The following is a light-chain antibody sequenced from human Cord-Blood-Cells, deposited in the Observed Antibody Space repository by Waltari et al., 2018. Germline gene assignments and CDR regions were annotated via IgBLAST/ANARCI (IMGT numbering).Light chain of an antibody. CDR2: EGS. J-gene: IGLJ3*02. Sequence: QSALTQPASVSGSPGPSTTISCTGTSSDVGSDNLVPWYQQHPGKAPKLKIYEGSNRPSWVSNLFSCSKSGNTASLTISGLQAEDEADYYCCSYAGSSTWVFGGGTKLTVL. CDR1: SSDVGSDNL. V-gene: IGLV2-23*01. CDR3: CSYAGSSTWV.